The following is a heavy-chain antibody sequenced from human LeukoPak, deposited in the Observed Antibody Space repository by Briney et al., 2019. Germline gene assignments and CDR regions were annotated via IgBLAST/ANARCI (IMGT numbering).Heavy chain of an antibody. CDR1: GYTFTGYY. V-gene: IGHV1-2*02. J-gene: IGHJ4*02. CDR2: INPNSGGT. CDR3: AREGGYSYGYVWDIDY. D-gene: IGHD5-18*01. Sequence: ASVKVSCKASGYTFTGYYIHWVRQAPGQGLEWMGWINPNSGGTNYAQKLQGRVTMTTDTSTSTAYMELRSLRSDDTAVYYCAREGGYSYGYVWDIDYWGQGTLVTVSS.